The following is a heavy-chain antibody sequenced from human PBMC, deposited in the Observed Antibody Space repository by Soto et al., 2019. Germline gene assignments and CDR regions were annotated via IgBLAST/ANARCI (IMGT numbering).Heavy chain of an antibody. J-gene: IGHJ4*02. CDR1: GGSISSYY. CDR3: ARRWYGSGSYWWFDY. D-gene: IGHD3-10*01. Sequence: QSPTLSLTCTVSGGSISSYYWSWIRQPPGKGLEWIGYIYYSGSTNYNPSLKSRVTISVDTSKNQFSLKLSSVTAADTAVYYCARRWYGSGSYWWFDYWGQGTLVTVSS. CDR2: IYYSGST. V-gene: IGHV4-59*08.